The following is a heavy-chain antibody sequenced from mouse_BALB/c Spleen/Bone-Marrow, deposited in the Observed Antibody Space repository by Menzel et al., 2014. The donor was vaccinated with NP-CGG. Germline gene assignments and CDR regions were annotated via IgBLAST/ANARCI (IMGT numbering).Heavy chain of an antibody. CDR3: VREMTRYAMDY. V-gene: IGHV1-54*01. Sequence: VNLVESGAKLVRPGTSVKVSCKASGYAFTNYWIEWVKQRPGQGLEWIGVINPGSGGSNYNEKFKGMATLTADKSSSTAYMQLSSLTSDDSAVYFCVREMTRYAMDYWGQGTSVTVSS. CDR2: INPGSGGS. CDR1: GYAFTNYW. J-gene: IGHJ4*01.